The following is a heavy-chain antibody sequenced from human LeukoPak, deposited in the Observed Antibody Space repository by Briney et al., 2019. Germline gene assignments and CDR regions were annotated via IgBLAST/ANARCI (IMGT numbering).Heavy chain of an antibody. CDR3: AKDKGVAAVAGTEFDY. D-gene: IGHD6-19*01. CDR2: IYPIDSET. CDR1: GHTFNNYW. Sequence: GESLKISCKGSGHTFNNYWIAWVRQMPGKGLEWMGIIYPIDSETRYSPSFQGQVTFSADRSINTAYLQWNSLRAEDTAVYYCAKDKGVAAVAGTEFDYWGQGTLVTVSS. V-gene: IGHV5-51*01. J-gene: IGHJ4*02.